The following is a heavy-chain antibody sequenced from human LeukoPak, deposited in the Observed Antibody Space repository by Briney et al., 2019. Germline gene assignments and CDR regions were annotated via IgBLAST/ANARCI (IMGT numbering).Heavy chain of an antibody. CDR3: AKGRGDIVATIDY. CDR1: GFTFDDYA. D-gene: IGHD5-12*01. Sequence: GGSLRLSCAASGFTFDDYAMHWVRQAPGKGLEWVSGINWNSRSIGYADSVKGRFTISRDSAKNSLYLQMNSLRAEDTALYYCAKGRGDIVATIDYWGQGTLVTVSS. J-gene: IGHJ4*02. CDR2: INWNSRSI. V-gene: IGHV3-9*01.